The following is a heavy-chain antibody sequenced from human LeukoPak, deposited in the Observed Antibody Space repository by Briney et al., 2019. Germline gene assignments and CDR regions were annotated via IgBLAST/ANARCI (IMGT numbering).Heavy chain of an antibody. V-gene: IGHV1-24*01. J-gene: IGHJ4*02. CDR2: FDPEDDET. CDR3: TTSWGSNGGIYFDF. CDR1: GYTVTAVS. D-gene: IGHD2-8*01. Sequence: ASVKVSCKVSGYTVTAVSINWVRQAPGKGLEWMGGFDPEDDETIYAQNFQGRVTMTEDTSTDTAYMELSSLRSEDTAKYYCTTSWGSNGGIYFDFWGQGTLVTVSS.